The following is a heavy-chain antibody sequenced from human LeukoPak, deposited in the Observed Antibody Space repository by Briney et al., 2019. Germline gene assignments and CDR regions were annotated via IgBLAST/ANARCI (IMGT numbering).Heavy chain of an antibody. CDR1: GFTFSDSY. D-gene: IGHD7-27*01. Sequence: PGGSLRLSCAASGFTFSDSYMTWIRQAPGKGLEWVSFISNSGDTIYYADSVKGRFTTSRDNAMSSLYLQMNSLRAEDTAVYYCGRGHWGLDYWGQGTLVTVSS. V-gene: IGHV3-11*04. J-gene: IGHJ4*02. CDR3: GRGHWGLDY. CDR2: ISNSGDTI.